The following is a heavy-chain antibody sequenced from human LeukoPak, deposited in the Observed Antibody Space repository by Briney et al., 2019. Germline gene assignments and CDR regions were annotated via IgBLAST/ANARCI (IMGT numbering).Heavy chain of an antibody. CDR2: IYYTGST. CDR1: GGSISSYH. CDR3: AVSRSGSIFVFDI. D-gene: IGHD3-22*01. J-gene: IGHJ3*02. V-gene: IGHV4-59*01. Sequence: SETLSLTCTVSGGSISSYHWSWIRQPPGKGLEWIGYIYYTGSTDYTPSLKSRVTISVDMSKNQFSLKLSSVTAVDTAMYYCAVSRSGSIFVFDIWGQGTMVTVSS.